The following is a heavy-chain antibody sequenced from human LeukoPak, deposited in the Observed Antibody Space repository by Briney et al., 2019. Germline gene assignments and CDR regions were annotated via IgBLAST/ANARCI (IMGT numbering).Heavy chain of an antibody. V-gene: IGHV3-21*01. CDR1: GFTFSSYS. CDR3: ARATVILQEDAFDI. CDR2: ISSSSSYI. Sequence: GGSLRLSCAASGFTFSSYSMNWVRQAPGKGLEWVSSISSSSSYIYYADSVKGRFTISRDNAKNSLYLQMNSLRAEDTAVYYCARATVILQEDAFDIWGQGTMVTVSS. J-gene: IGHJ3*02. D-gene: IGHD4-17*01.